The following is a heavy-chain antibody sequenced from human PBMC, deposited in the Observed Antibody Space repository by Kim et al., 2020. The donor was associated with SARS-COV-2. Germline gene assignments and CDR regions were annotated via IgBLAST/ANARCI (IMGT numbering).Heavy chain of an antibody. CDR3: ATTGSSILWRSAYNI. J-gene: IGHJ6*03. CDR1: GYTITELS. CDR2: FDPEDGEK. D-gene: IGHD2-21*01. Sequence: ASVKVSCKVYGYTITELSMHWVRQAPGKGIEWMGGFDPEDGEKIYGQKFQGRVTMTEDTYADTAYMKLSSLRSEDRDVYYCATTGSSILWRSAYNIWGK. V-gene: IGHV1-24*01.